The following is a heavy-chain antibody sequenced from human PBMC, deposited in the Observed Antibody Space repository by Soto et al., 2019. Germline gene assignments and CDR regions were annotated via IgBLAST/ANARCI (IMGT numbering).Heavy chain of an antibody. CDR2: IRSKGNNYAT. V-gene: IGHV3-73*02. D-gene: IGHD2-21*01. CDR3: VRYSRTLGWFFDL. J-gene: IGHJ2*01. CDR1: GFTFSDSA. Sequence: EVQLVESGGGLVQPGGSLKLSCAASGFTFSDSAMHWVRQASGEGLEWLGRIRSKGNNYATEYGASLKGRFTISRDDSKKMTYLQMSKLNTEDTAVYYCVRYSRTLGWFFDLWGRGTLVTVSS.